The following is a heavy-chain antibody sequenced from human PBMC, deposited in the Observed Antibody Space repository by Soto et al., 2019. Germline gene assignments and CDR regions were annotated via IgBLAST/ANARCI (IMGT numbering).Heavy chain of an antibody. CDR2: IKQDGSEK. CDR3: AREGCSGGSCYFNWSFDL. D-gene: IGHD2-15*01. Sequence: GGSLRLSCAASGFTFSSYWMSWVRQAPGKGLEWVANIKQDGSEKYYVDSVKGRFTISRDNAKNSLYLQMNSLRAEDTAVYYCAREGCSGGSCYFNWSFDLWGRGTLVTVSS. V-gene: IGHV3-7*03. J-gene: IGHJ2*01. CDR1: GFTFSSYW.